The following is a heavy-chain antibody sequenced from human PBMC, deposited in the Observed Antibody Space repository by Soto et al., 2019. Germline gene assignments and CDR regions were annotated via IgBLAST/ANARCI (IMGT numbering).Heavy chain of an antibody. J-gene: IGHJ4*02. CDR3: AMPTDYNSGWFGLVDY. V-gene: IGHV3-30*03. D-gene: IGHD3-10*01. CDR1: GFTFSDRG. Sequence: QVQLVESGGGVVQPGRSLRLSCAASGFTFSDRGMHWVRQAPGKGLEWVAIISYDGINKYYIDSVKGRFTISRDNSKNTLYLQMDSLRGDDTGVYHCAMPTDYNSGWFGLVDYWGQGTLVTVSS. CDR2: ISYDGINK.